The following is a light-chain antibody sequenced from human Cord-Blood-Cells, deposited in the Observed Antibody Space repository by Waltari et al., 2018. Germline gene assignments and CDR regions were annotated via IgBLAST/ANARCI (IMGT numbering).Light chain of an antibody. CDR2: DVS. CDR3: SSYTSSSTYV. CDR1: SSDVDGYKY. V-gene: IGLV2-14*01. J-gene: IGLJ1*01. Sequence: QSALTQPASVSGSPGQSINISCTGTSSDVDGYKYVSWYQQHPGKAPKLMIYDVSNRPSGVSNRFSGSKSGNTASLTISGLQAEDEADYYCSSYTSSSTYVFGTGTKVTVL.